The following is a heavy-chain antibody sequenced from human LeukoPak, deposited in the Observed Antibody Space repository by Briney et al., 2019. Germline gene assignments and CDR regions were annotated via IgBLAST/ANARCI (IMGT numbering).Heavy chain of an antibody. J-gene: IGHJ4*02. CDR2: ISAYNGYT. CDR3: ARVLAYCSSTSCHDY. D-gene: IGHD2-2*01. V-gene: IGHV1-18*01. Sequence: ASVKVSCKASGGTFSSYAISWVRQAPGQGLEWMGWISAYNGYTDYAQKLQGRVTMTTDTSTSTAYMELRSLRSDDTAVYYCARVLAYCSSTSCHDYWGQGTLVTVYS. CDR1: GGTFSSYA.